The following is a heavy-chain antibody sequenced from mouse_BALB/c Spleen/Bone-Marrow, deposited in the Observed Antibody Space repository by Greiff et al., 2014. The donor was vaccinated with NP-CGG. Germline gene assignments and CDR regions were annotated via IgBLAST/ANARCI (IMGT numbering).Heavy chain of an antibody. D-gene: IGHD1-1*01. CDR3: ARYYYGSSYFDY. J-gene: IGHJ2*01. CDR1: GFNIKDTY. Sequence: VQLQQSGAELVKPGASVKLSCTASGFNIKDTYMHWVKQRPERGLEWIGRIDPANGNTKYDPKFQGKATITADTSSNTAYLQLSSLTSEDTAVYYCARYYYGSSYFDYWGQGTTLTVSS. V-gene: IGHV14-3*02. CDR2: IDPANGNT.